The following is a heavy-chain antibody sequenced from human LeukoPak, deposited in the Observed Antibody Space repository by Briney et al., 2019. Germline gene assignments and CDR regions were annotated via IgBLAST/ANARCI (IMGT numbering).Heavy chain of an antibody. V-gene: IGHV3-30*02. D-gene: IGHD2-2*01. J-gene: IGHJ3*02. Sequence: PGGSLRLSCAASGFTFSSYGMHWVRQAPGKGLEWVAFIRYDGSNKYYADSVKGRFTISRDNSKNTLYLQMNSLRAEDTAVYYCARVCSSTSCYVADAFDIWGQGTMVTVSS. CDR2: IRYDGSNK. CDR1: GFTFSSYG. CDR3: ARVCSSTSCYVADAFDI.